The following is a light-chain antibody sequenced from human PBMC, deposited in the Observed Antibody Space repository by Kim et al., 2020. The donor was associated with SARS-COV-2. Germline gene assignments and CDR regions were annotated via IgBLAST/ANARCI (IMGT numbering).Light chain of an antibody. Sequence: PTATPPDTGNNTDVGHDGTAWLQQHQGHPPKLLSYRNLKRPSGISERFSASRSGNTASLTITGLQPEDGADYYCLSWDTSLSGWVFGGGTQLTVL. CDR3: LSWDTSLSGWV. CDR2: RNL. J-gene: IGLJ3*02. V-gene: IGLV10-54*01. CDR1: NTDVGHDG.